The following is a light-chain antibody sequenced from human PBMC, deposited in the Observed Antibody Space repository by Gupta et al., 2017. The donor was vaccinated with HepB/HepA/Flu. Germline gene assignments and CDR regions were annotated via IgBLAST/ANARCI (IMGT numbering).Light chain of an antibody. Sequence: ELVLTQSRATLPLSPGERATLSCRASQSVSSYLAWYQQKPGQAPRLLIYDASNRATGIPARFSGSGSGTDFTLTISSLEPEDFAVYYCQQRSNWPPLTFGGGTKVEIK. J-gene: IGKJ4*01. CDR2: DAS. CDR1: QSVSSY. V-gene: IGKV3-11*01. CDR3: QQRSNWPPLT.